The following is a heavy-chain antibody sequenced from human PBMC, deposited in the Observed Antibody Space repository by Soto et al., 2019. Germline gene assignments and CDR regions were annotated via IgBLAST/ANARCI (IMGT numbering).Heavy chain of an antibody. CDR1: GGSISSYY. V-gene: IGHV4-59*01. J-gene: IGHJ3*02. D-gene: IGHD4-17*01. CDR2: IYYSGST. CDR3: AFYGDLDAFDI. Sequence: PSETLSLTCTVSGGSISSYYWSWIRQSPGKGLEWIGYIYYSGSTNYNPSLKSRVTISVDTSKNQFSLKLSSVTAADTAVYYCAFYGDLDAFDIWGQGTMVTVSS.